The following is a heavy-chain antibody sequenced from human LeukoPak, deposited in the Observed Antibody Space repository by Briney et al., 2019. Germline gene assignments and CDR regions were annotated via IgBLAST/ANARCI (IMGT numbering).Heavy chain of an antibody. Sequence: PGGSLRLSCAASGFTFSSYEMNWVRQAPGKGLEWVSYISSSGSTIYYADSVKGRFTISRDNAKNSLYLQMNSLRAEDTAVYYCARDNYGSGSYYTYFDYWGQGTLVTVSS. V-gene: IGHV3-48*03. CDR3: ARDNYGSGSYYTYFDY. CDR2: ISSSGSTI. J-gene: IGHJ4*02. CDR1: GFTFSSYE. D-gene: IGHD3-10*01.